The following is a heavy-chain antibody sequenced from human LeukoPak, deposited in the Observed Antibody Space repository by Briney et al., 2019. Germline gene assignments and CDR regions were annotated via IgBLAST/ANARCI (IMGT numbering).Heavy chain of an antibody. CDR1: GYTFTGYY. CDR2: INPNSGGT. D-gene: IGHD2-2*01. V-gene: IGHV1-2*02. J-gene: IGHJ4*02. Sequence: ASVKVSCKASGYTFTGYYMHWVRQAPGQGLEWVGWINPNSGGTNYAQKFQGRVTMTRDTSISTAYMELSRLRSDDTAVYYCARIESIRYCSSTSCYSDYWGQGTLVTVSS. CDR3: ARIESIRYCSSTSCYSDY.